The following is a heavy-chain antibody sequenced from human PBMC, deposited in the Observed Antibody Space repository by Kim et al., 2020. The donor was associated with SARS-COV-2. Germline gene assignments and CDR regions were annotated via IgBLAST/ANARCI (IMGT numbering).Heavy chain of an antibody. CDR2: ISSSSYI. J-gene: IGHJ5*02. V-gene: IGHV3-21*01. CDR3: ARGSYSRFDP. CDR1: GFTFSSYS. Sequence: GGSLRLSCAASGFTFSSYSMNWVRQAPGKGLEWVSSISSSSYIYYADSVKGRFTISRDNAKNSLYLQMNSLRAEDTAVYYCARGSYSRFDPWAREPWSPSPQ. D-gene: IGHD3-10*01.